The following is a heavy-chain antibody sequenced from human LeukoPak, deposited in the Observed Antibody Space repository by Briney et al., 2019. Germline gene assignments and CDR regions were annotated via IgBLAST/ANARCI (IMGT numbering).Heavy chain of an antibody. J-gene: IGHJ3*02. V-gene: IGHV3-23*01. CDR1: GFTFSIYA. D-gene: IGHD4/OR15-4a*01. CDR3: AKTMVITDTRGGFDI. Sequence: GGSLRLSCAASGFTFSIYAMSWVRQAPGKGLEWVSVISGSGGTTYYADSVKGRFTISRDNSKNTLYLQMNSLRAEDTAIYYCAKTMVITDTRGGFDIWGLGTMVTVSS. CDR2: ISGSGGTT.